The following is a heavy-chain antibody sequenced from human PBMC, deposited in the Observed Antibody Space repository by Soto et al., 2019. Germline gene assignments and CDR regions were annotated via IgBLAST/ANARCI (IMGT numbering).Heavy chain of an antibody. V-gene: IGHV4-31*03. CDR1: GGSIRSGGYS. Sequence: SETLSLTCSVSGGSIRSGGYSWNWIRQHPGKGLEWIGYIYDSGNTHYNPSLKSRVIISVDTSKNRFSLKLRSVTAADTAVYYCARSLINWNYFSDWGQGALVTVSS. CDR3: ARSLINWNYFSD. J-gene: IGHJ4*02. D-gene: IGHD1-7*01. CDR2: IYDSGNT.